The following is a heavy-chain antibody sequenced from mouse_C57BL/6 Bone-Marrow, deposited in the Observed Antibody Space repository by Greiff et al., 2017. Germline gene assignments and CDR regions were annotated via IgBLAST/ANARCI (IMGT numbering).Heavy chain of an antibody. Sequence: QVQLKQPGAELVKPGASVKLSCKASGYTFTSYWMHWVKQRPGQGLEWIGMIHPNSGSTNYNEKFKSKATLTVDKSSSTAYMQLSSLTSEDSAVYYCASSIYDGYLRAMDYWGQGTSVTVSS. CDR2: IHPNSGST. V-gene: IGHV1-64*01. J-gene: IGHJ4*01. CDR3: ASSIYDGYLRAMDY. D-gene: IGHD2-3*01. CDR1: GYTFTSYW.